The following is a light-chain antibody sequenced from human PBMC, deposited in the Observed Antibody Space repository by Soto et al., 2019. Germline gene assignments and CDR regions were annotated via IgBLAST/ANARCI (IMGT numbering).Light chain of an antibody. J-gene: IGKJ2*01. CDR3: QQSYSTPFT. Sequence: DIQMTQYPSSVCASVGDRVTITCRASQSINTYLNWFQQKPGKAPKLLIHAASSLQGGVPSSFSGSGSGTDFTLTISSLQPEDFATYCCQQSYSTPFTFGQGTKLEIK. CDR1: QSINTY. V-gene: IGKV1-39*01. CDR2: AAS.